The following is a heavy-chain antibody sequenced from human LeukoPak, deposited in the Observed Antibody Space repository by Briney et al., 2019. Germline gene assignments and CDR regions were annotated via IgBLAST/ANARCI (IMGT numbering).Heavy chain of an antibody. CDR2: IKQDGSEK. CDR1: GFTFSNYW. D-gene: IGHD1-1*01. CDR3: ARARLGTAGADY. J-gene: IGHJ4*02. Sequence: PGGSLRLSCAASGFTFSNYWMNWVRQAPGKGLEWVANIKQDGSEKYYVDSVKGRFTISRDNAKNSLYLQMNSLRAEDTAVYYCARARLGTAGADYWGQGTLVTVSS. V-gene: IGHV3-7*01.